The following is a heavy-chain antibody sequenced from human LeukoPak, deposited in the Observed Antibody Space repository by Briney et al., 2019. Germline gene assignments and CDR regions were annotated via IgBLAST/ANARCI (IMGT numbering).Heavy chain of an antibody. CDR3: ARDRGSSWYVDY. Sequence: ASVKVSCKASGYTLTYYYIHWVRRAPGQGLEWRGRTNPNTGDTKYAQKFQGRVTLTRDTSISAAYMELSRLRSDDTAVYYCARDRGSSWYVDYWGQGTLVTVSS. V-gene: IGHV1-2*02. J-gene: IGHJ4*02. CDR2: TNPNTGDT. D-gene: IGHD6-13*01. CDR1: GYTLTYYY.